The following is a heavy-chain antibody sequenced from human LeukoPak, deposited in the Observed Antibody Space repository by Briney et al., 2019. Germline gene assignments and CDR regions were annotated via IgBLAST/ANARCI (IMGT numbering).Heavy chain of an antibody. CDR3: VSSMLAGGGWFDP. CDR2: IFYSGST. D-gene: IGHD2/OR15-2a*01. CDR1: GGSISSGSYY. Sequence: SETLSLTCTVSGGSISSGSYYWGWIRQPPGKGLAWIGNIFYSGSTYYNPSLKSRVTISVDTSRSQFSLKLSSVTAADTAVYYCVSSMLAGGGWFDPWGQGTLVTVSS. J-gene: IGHJ5*02. V-gene: IGHV4-39*01.